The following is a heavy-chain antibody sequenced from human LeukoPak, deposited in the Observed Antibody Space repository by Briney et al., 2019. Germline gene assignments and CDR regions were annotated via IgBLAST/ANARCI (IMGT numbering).Heavy chain of an antibody. CDR2: ISAYNGYT. CDR3: ARDKAVTTEVTQHFQH. J-gene: IGHJ1*01. Sequence: ASVKVSCKASGYTFTSYGINWVRQAPGQGLEWMGWISAYNGYTDYAQKLQFRVTMTTDTSTSTAYMELRSLRSDDTAVYYCARDKAVTTEVTQHFQHWGQGTLVTVSS. V-gene: IGHV1-18*01. CDR1: GYTFTSYG. D-gene: IGHD4-23*01.